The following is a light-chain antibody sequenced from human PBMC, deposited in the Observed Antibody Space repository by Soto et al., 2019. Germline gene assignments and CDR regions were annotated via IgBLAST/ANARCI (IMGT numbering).Light chain of an antibody. V-gene: IGKV3-15*01. CDR3: HHYNNWWG. J-gene: IGKJ1*01. CDR1: QSVSSN. Sequence: IVMTPSPSTLSVSPGDRDTLSCRASQSVSSNLAWYQQKPGQAPRLLIYGASTRATGIPDRFSGSGSGTEFSLTINSLQSEDFAVYYCHHYNNWWGFAQGTKVDI. CDR2: GAS.